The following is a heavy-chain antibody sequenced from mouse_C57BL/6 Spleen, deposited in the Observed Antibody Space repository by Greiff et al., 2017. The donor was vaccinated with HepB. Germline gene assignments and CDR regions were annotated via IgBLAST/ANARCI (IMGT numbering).Heavy chain of an antibody. D-gene: IGHD1-1*01. Sequence: VQLQVSGPELVKPGASVKISCKASGYAFSSSGMNWVKQRPGKGLERIGRIYPGDGDTNYNGKFKGKATLTSDKASSTAYMQLSSLTSEDAAVYSCARGELRFPFDYWGQGTTLTVSS. CDR1: GYAFSSSG. CDR3: ARGELRFPFDY. V-gene: IGHV1-82*01. CDR2: IYPGDGDT. J-gene: IGHJ2*01.